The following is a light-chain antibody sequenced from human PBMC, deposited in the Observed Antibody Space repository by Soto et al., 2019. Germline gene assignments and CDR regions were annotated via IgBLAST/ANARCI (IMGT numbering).Light chain of an antibody. V-gene: IGKV1-5*03. Sequence: DLKMTQSPSTLSGSVGDRVTITCRASQTISSWFAWYQQKPGTAPKLLIDKASPLKSGVPSRFSGSGSGTEFTLTISSLQPDDFATYYCQQLNRYPRTFGQGTRLEIK. CDR1: QTISSW. CDR2: KAS. J-gene: IGKJ5*01. CDR3: QQLNRYPRT.